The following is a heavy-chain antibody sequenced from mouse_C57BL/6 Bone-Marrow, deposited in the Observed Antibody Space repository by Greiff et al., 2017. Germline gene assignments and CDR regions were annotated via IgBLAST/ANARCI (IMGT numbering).Heavy chain of an antibody. CDR3: AREGAYCGDFDV. J-gene: IGHJ1*03. Sequence: QVQLQQPGAELVMPGASVKLSCKASGYTFTSYWMHWVKQRPGQGLEWIGEIDPSDSYTNYNQKFKGKSTLTVDKSSSTAYMQLSSLTSEDSAVYYCAREGAYCGDFDVWGTGTTVTVSS. D-gene: IGHD2-10*01. CDR2: IDPSDSYT. V-gene: IGHV1-69*01. CDR1: GYTFTSYW.